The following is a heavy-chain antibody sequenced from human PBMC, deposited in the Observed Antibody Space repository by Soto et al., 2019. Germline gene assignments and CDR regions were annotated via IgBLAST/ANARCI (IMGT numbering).Heavy chain of an antibody. CDR2: INRDGSKK. CDR3: APDVSPGSSSLYLYAFDI. J-gene: IGHJ3*02. Sequence: EVHLEESGGDLVQPGGCLRLSCAASGFTLSAYWMTWVRQAPGKGLEWVANINRDGSKKSYLDSVRGRITISRDNVGNSLYLKIDSLRADDTPLYYCAPDVSPGSSSLYLYAFDIWGQGTMVTVSS. D-gene: IGHD6-13*01. CDR1: GFTLSAYW. V-gene: IGHV3-7*05.